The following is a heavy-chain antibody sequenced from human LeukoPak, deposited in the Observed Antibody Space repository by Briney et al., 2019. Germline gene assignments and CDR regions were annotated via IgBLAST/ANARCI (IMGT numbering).Heavy chain of an antibody. J-gene: IGHJ4*02. Sequence: PGGSLRLSCAASGFAFRTYGMHWVRQAPGKGLEWVAAMSYDGNKRYYADSVKGRFTISRDNSKNTLSLQVHSLRAEDTAVYYCAKNYCNGDCYSNFDFWGQGTLLTVSS. V-gene: IGHV3-30*18. D-gene: IGHD2-21*02. CDR3: AKNYCNGDCYSNFDF. CDR1: GFAFRTYG. CDR2: MSYDGNKR.